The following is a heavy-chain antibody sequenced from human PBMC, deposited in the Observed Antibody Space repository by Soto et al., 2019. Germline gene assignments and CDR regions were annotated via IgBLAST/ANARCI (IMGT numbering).Heavy chain of an antibody. D-gene: IGHD2-2*01. CDR2: INSDGSST. J-gene: IGHJ4*02. CDR3: ARVSREVVPAAIDY. CDR1: GFTFSSYW. Sequence: EVQLVESGGGLVQPGGSLRLSCAASGFTFSSYWIHWVRQAPGKGLVWVSRINSDGSSTTYADSVKGRFTISRDNAKNTLYLTMTSLRAEDTAVYYCARVSREVVPAAIDYWGQGSLVTVSS. V-gene: IGHV3-74*01.